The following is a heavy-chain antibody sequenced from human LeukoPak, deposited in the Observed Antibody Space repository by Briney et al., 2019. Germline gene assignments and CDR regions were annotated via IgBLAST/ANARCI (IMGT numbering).Heavy chain of an antibody. CDR3: ARRQGTTLSFDY. D-gene: IGHD1-1*01. Sequence: GASVKVSCKASGYTFTSYGFSWVGQAPGQGLEWMGWINAYNGNTNYAQKLQGRVTMTTDTSTSTAYMELRSLTFDDTAVYYCARRQGTTLSFDYWGQGTLVTVSS. J-gene: IGHJ4*02. V-gene: IGHV1-18*01. CDR2: INAYNGNT. CDR1: GYTFTSYG.